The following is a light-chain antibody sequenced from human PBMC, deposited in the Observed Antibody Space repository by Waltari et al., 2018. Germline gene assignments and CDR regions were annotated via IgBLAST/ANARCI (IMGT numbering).Light chain of an antibody. J-gene: IGLJ7*01. CDR1: RSNIGNNY. CDR2: EDT. Sequence: QSVLTQPPSVSAAPGQRVTISCSGGRSNIGNNYVSWYRQFPGTAPQLLIHEDTERPSGIAGRFSGSKSGTSATLDITGLQAGDEADYYCGTWDSSLSGAVFGGGTHLTVL. V-gene: IGLV1-51*02. CDR3: GTWDSSLSGAV.